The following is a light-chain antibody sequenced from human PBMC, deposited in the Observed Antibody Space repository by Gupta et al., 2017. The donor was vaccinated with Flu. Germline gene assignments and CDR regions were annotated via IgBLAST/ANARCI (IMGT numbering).Light chain of an antibody. V-gene: IGKV1-33*01. Sequence: DIQMTQSPSSLSASVGDRVTITCQASQDISNYLNWYQQKPGKAPKLLNYEASKVETGVPSRFSGSGSGTDFTFTISSLQPEDIATYYCLQDSNLPITFGRGTKVEIK. CDR2: EAS. CDR3: LQDSNLPIT. CDR1: QDISNY. J-gene: IGKJ4*01.